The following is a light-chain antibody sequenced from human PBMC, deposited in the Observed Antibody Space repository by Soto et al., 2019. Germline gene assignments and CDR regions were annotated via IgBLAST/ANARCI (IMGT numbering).Light chain of an antibody. Sequence: DIVMTQSPASLSVSLGERAAIKCKSSQRVLVTSMNENCLGWYQQKPGQPPKLLSYWASSRASGVPDRFSGSGSGTDFTLTITNLQAEDGALYYCQQCYSPPWTFGQGTKVEIK. CDR3: QQCYSPPWT. CDR2: WAS. CDR1: QRVLVTSMNENC. J-gene: IGKJ1*01. V-gene: IGKV4-1*01.